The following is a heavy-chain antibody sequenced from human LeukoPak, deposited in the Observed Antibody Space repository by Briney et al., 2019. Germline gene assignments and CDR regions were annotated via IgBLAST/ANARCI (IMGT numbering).Heavy chain of an antibody. D-gene: IGHD3-3*01. CDR2: ILNDGTNK. Sequence: PGGSLRLSCAASGFTFSTYAMHWVRQAPGKGLEWVASILNDGTNKNHVDSVKGRFTISRDNSKNTLFLQMDSLRPEDAAIYYCAKGWSAYYSYYMEVWGKGTTVTVSS. CDR1: GFTFSTYA. V-gene: IGHV3-30*02. CDR3: AKGWSAYYSYYMEV. J-gene: IGHJ6*03.